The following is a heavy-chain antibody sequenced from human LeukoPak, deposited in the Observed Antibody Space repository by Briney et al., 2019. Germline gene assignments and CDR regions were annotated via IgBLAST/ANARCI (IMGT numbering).Heavy chain of an antibody. J-gene: IGHJ4*02. CDR3: ARENLEYSYDDY. Sequence: PGGSLRLSCAASGFTFNSYGMHWVRQAPGKGLEYVSAINSDGGSTYYANSVKGRFTISRDNSKNTLYLQMGSLRAEDMAVYYCARENLEYSYDDYWGQGTLVTVSS. CDR1: GFTFNSYG. D-gene: IGHD5-18*01. V-gene: IGHV3-64*01. CDR2: INSDGGST.